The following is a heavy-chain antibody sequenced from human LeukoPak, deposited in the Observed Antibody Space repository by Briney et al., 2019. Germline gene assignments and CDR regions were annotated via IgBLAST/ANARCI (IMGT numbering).Heavy chain of an antibody. Sequence: SEALSLTCTVSGDSMRTSYWSWIRQPAGKGLEWIGRIQPGGTTNDKPSLKHRLTMSLDTSKSQFSLRLTSMTAADTAVYYCARTTDLLEWFSFDHWGQGILVTV. CDR2: IQPGGTT. V-gene: IGHV4-4*07. J-gene: IGHJ4*02. CDR3: ARTTDLLEWFSFDH. D-gene: IGHD3-3*01. CDR1: GDSMRTSY.